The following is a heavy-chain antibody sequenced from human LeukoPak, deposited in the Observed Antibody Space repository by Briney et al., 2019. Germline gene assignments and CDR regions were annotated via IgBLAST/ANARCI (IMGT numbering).Heavy chain of an antibody. Sequence: SVKVSCKASGGTFISYAISWVRQAPGQGLEWMGGIIPIFGTANYAQKFQGRVTITADESTSTAYMEPSSLRSEDTAVYYCARVRLRLGELSLLLFDYWGQGTLVTVSS. D-gene: IGHD3-16*02. CDR1: GGTFISYA. J-gene: IGHJ4*02. CDR3: ARVRLRLGELSLLLFDY. V-gene: IGHV1-69*01. CDR2: IIPIFGTA.